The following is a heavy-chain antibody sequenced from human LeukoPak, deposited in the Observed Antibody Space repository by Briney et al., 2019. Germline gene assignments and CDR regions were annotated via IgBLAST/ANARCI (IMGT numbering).Heavy chain of an antibody. CDR2: ISSSGSTI. CDR3: ARDRGWVATIMYPHY. D-gene: IGHD5-12*01. V-gene: IGHV3-11*01. Sequence: GGSLRLSCAASGFIFSDYYMSWIRQAPGKGLEWVSYISSSGSTIYYADSVKGRFTISRDNAKNSLYLQMNSLRAEDTAVYYCARDRGWVATIMYPHYWGQGTLVTVSS. CDR1: GFIFSDYY. J-gene: IGHJ4*02.